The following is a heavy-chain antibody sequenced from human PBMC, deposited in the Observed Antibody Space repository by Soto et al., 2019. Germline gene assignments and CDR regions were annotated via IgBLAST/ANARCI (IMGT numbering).Heavy chain of an antibody. V-gene: IGHV4-59*01. CDR2: SYYSGST. D-gene: IGHD2-2*01. J-gene: IGHJ6*02. CDR1: GDSISSYY. CDR3: ARALGYCSSTSCFGAVGMDV. Sequence: QVQLQESGPGLVKPSETLSLTCTVSGDSISSYYWSWIRQPPGKRLEWIGFSYYSGSTNYNPSLKSRVTISVDTSKNHYSLKLSSVIAADTAVYHCARALGYCSSTSCFGAVGMDVWGQGTTVTVSS.